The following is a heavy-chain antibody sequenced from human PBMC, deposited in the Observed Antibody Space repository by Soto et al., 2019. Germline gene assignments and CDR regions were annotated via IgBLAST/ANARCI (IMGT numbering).Heavy chain of an antibody. CDR3: AWNGDVHPGMLV. CDR2: IRNGGAT. D-gene: IGHD1-1*01. CDR1: GLIFSDAW. J-gene: IGHJ6*01. Sequence: EVQVVESGGGLVKPGDSLRLSCVVSGLIFSDAWVSWVRQAPGKGLEWLGRIRNGGATDYPAPVKGRFTMSREDSKNTFDLQRSSLKAEATARYYCAWNGDVHPGMLVWGQGTTVTVSS. V-gene: IGHV3-15*01.